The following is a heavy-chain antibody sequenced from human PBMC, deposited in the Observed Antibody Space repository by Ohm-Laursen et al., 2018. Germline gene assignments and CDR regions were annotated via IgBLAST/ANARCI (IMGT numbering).Heavy chain of an antibody. D-gene: IGHD2-15*01. CDR3: AKARSAVVFAASNY. CDR2: ISGSGDTT. J-gene: IGHJ4*02. CDR1: GFTFNTYA. V-gene: IGHV3-23*01. Sequence: SLRLSCAASGFTFNTYAMNWVRQAPGKGLEWVSGISGSGDTTYYADSVKGRFTISRDSSENTVYLQMNDLRAEDTALYYCAKARSAVVFAASNYWGQGALVTVSS.